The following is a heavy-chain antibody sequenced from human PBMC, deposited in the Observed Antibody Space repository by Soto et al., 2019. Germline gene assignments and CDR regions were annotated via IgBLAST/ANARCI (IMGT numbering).Heavy chain of an antibody. Sequence: GGSLRLSCAASGFTVSSNYMSWVRQAPGKGLEWVSVIYSGGSTYYADSVKGRFTISRDNSKNTLYLQMNSPRAEDTAVYYCARGTYSSSPFDYWGQGTLVTVSS. CDR2: IYSGGST. V-gene: IGHV3-53*01. CDR3: ARGTYSSSPFDY. CDR1: GFTVSSNY. D-gene: IGHD6-6*01. J-gene: IGHJ4*02.